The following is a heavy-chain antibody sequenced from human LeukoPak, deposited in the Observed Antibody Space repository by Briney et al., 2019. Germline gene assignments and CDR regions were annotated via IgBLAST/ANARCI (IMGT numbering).Heavy chain of an antibody. J-gene: IGHJ5*02. CDR2: INHSGNT. V-gene: IGHV4-34*01. CDR3: ARRRFGELIIPNWFDP. D-gene: IGHD3-10*01. Sequence: SETLSLTCGVSGGSFSGYYWNWIRQPPGKGLEWIGEINHSGNTNYNPSLKSRVTISVDTSKNQFSLKLSSVTAADTAVYYCARRRFGELIIPNWFDPWGQGTLVTVSS. CDR1: GGSFSGYY.